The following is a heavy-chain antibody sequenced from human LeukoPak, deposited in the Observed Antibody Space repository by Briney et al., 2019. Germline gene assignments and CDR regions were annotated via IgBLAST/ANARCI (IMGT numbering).Heavy chain of an antibody. CDR1: GVSISRFY. D-gene: IGHD1-1*01. CDR3: VQTTGWPGFDY. J-gene: IGHJ4*02. CDR2: IYSGVPT. Sequence: SETLSLTCTTSGVSISRFYWSWVRQPPGKGLEWIGNIYSGVPTYFNPSLKSRVIISVDTSKNQFSLNLTSVTAADTAMYSCVQTTGWPGFDYWGQGILVTVSS. V-gene: IGHV4-4*09.